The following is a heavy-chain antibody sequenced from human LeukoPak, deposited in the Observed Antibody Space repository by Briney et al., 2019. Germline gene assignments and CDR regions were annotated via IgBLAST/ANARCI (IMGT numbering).Heavy chain of an antibody. CDR1: GGTFSSYA. V-gene: IGHV1-69*13. D-gene: IGHD6-13*01. Sequence: ASVKVSCKASGGTFSSYAISWVRQAPGQGLEWMGGIIPIFGTANYAQKFQGRVTITADESTSTAYMELSSLRSEDTAVYYCARDLTPAGIAAAGPATFDIWGQGTMVTVSS. J-gene: IGHJ3*02. CDR2: IIPIFGTA. CDR3: ARDLTPAGIAAAGPATFDI.